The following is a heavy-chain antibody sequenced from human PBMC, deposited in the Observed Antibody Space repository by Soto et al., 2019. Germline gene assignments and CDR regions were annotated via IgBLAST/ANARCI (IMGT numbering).Heavy chain of an antibody. Sequence: EVQLVESGGGLVKPGGSLTLSCAASGFTFTKAWMSWVRQAPGKGLEWVGRIKSKTDGGTTDYAAPVKGRFTISRDDSKNTLDVQMNSMKADDTSVYYCATDTRHVGNSPYLAYWGQVTLVTVSS. CDR3: ATDTRHVGNSPYLAY. J-gene: IGHJ4*02. D-gene: IGHD2-15*01. CDR1: GFTFTKAW. CDR2: IKSKTDGGTT. V-gene: IGHV3-15*07.